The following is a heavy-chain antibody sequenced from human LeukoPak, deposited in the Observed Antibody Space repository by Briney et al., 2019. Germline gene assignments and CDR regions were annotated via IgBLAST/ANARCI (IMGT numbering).Heavy chain of an antibody. Sequence: GGSLRLSCAASGFTFSSYSMSWVRQAPGKGLEWVSSISSSGGNTYYPDSVKGRFTISRDNSKNTMYLQMNSLRAEDTAVYYCAKDRPTGPIDYWGRETLVTVSS. V-gene: IGHV3-23*01. CDR1: GFTFSSYS. CDR2: ISSSGGNT. CDR3: AKDRPTGPIDY. J-gene: IGHJ4*02.